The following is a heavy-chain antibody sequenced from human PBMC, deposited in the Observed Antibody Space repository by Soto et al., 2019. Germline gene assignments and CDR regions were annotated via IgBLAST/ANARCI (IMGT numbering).Heavy chain of an antibody. CDR2: IYYSGST. D-gene: IGHD4-17*01. V-gene: IGHV4-39*01. Sequence: QLQLQESGPGLVKPSETLSLTCTVSGGSISSSSYYWGWIRQPPGKGLEWIGSIYYSGSTYYNPSLKSRVTISVDTSKNQFSLKLSSVTAADTAVYYCAGLTMTTVTWAFDYWGQGTLVTVSS. J-gene: IGHJ4*02. CDR3: AGLTMTTVTWAFDY. CDR1: GGSISSSSYY.